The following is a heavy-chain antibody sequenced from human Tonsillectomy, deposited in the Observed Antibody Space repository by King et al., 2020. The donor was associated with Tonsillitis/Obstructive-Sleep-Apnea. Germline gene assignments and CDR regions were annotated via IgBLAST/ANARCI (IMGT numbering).Heavy chain of an antibody. Sequence: VQLVESGAEVKKPGASVKVSCKVSGYTLTELSMHWVRQAPGKGLEWMGGFDPEDGETIYAQKFQGRVTMTEDTSTDTAYLELSRLRSEDTAVYYCATGVVTTVTTLGFSLVYWGQGTLVTVSS. CDR2: FDPEDGET. CDR3: ATGVVTTVTTLGFSLVY. CDR1: GYTLTELS. D-gene: IGHD4-11*01. V-gene: IGHV1-24*01. J-gene: IGHJ4*02.